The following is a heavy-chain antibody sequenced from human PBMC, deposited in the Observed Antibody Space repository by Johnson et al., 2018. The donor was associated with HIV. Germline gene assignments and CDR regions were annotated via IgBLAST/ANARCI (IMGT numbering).Heavy chain of an antibody. CDR2: ISYDGSIT. D-gene: IGHD6-13*01. CDR1: GFTFGDYG. Sequence: VQLVESGGGVVQPGRSLRLSCAASGFTFGDYGMHWVRQAPGKGLEWVALISYDGSITAYADSVKGRFTIFRDNSRNTVYLQMNSLRAEDTALYYCARDVASGSWSEAAFDIWGQGTMVTVSS. J-gene: IGHJ3*02. CDR3: ARDVASGSWSEAAFDI. V-gene: IGHV3-30*03.